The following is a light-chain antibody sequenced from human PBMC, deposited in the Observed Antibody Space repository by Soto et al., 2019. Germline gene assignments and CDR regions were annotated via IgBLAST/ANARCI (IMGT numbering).Light chain of an antibody. Sequence: EIFLTQSPSTLSLSPVEIATLSCRASQSLRSYLAWYQQKPGQAPRLLIYDASNRATGIPARFSGSGSGTDFTLTISSLEPEDFAVYYCQQRTNWLTFGGGTKVDIK. CDR1: QSLRSY. CDR2: DAS. J-gene: IGKJ4*01. CDR3: QQRTNWLT. V-gene: IGKV3-11*01.